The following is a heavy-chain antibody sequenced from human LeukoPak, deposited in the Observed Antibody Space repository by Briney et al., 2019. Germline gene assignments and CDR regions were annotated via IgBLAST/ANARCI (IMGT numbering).Heavy chain of an antibody. D-gene: IGHD3-10*01. Sequence: AGSLTLSCAASGFTFSSYEMNWVRQAPGKGLEWVSYISSSGSTIYYADSVKGRFTISRDNAKNSLYLQMNSLRAEDTAVYYCARSTMVRGVIIRGEGWFDPWGQGTLVTVSS. CDR3: ARSTMVRGVIIRGEGWFDP. CDR2: ISSSGSTI. CDR1: GFTFSSYE. J-gene: IGHJ5*02. V-gene: IGHV3-48*03.